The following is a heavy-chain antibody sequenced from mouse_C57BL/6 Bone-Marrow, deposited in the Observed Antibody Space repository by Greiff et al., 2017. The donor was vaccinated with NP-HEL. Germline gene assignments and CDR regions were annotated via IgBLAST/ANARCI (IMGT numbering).Heavy chain of an antibody. Sequence: VKLQQPGAELVKPGASVKLSCKASGYTFTSYWMHWVKQRPGQGLEWIGMIHPNSGSTNYNEKFKSKATLTVDKSSSTAYMQLSSLTSEDSAVYYCARRDTTVVAHYFDYWGQGTTLTVSS. CDR3: ARRDTTVVAHYFDY. V-gene: IGHV1-64*01. CDR1: GYTFTSYW. D-gene: IGHD1-1*01. J-gene: IGHJ2*01. CDR2: IHPNSGST.